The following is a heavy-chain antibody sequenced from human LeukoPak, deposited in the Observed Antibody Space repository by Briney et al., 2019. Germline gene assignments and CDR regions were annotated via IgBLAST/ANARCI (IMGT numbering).Heavy chain of an antibody. CDR2: LYRGGST. Sequence: GGSLRLSCAASGFTFSDYYMSWIRQAPGKGLEWVSVLYRGGSTYYADSVKGRFTISRDTSKNTVYLQMNSLRAEDTAVYYCARGGARQQLVENYFDHWGQGTLVTVSS. CDR1: GFTFSDYY. V-gene: IGHV3-53*01. CDR3: ARGGARQQLVENYFDH. D-gene: IGHD6-13*01. J-gene: IGHJ4*02.